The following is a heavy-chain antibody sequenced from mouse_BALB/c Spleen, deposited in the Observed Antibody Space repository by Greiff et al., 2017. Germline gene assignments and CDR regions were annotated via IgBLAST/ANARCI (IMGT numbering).Heavy chain of an antibody. Sequence: DVMLVESGGGLVQPGGSRKLSCAASGFTFSSFGMHWVRQAPEKGLEWVAYISSGSSTIYYADTVKGRFTISRDNPKNTLFLQMTSLRSEDTAMYYCARDFYAMDYWGQGTSVTVSS. CDR2: ISSGSSTI. V-gene: IGHV5-17*02. CDR3: ARDFYAMDY. CDR1: GFTFSSFG. J-gene: IGHJ4*01.